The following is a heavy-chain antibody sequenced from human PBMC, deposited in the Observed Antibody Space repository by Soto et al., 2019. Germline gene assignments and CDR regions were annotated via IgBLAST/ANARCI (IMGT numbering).Heavy chain of an antibody. CDR3: ARAPYSSGWPLTTHYYYYYMDV. D-gene: IGHD6-19*01. CDR1: GYTFTSYG. V-gene: IGHV1-18*01. J-gene: IGHJ6*03. Sequence: GASVKVSCKASGYTFTSYGISWVRQAPGQGLEWMGWISAYNGNTNYARKLQGRVTMTTDTSTSTAYMELRSLRSDDTAVYYCARAPYSSGWPLTTHYYYYYMDVWGKGTTVTVSS. CDR2: ISAYNGNT.